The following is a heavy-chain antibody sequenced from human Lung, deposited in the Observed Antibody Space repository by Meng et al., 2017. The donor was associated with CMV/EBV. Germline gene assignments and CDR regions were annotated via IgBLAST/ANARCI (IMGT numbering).Heavy chain of an antibody. D-gene: IGHD6-13*01. V-gene: IGHV3-23*01. CDR2: LSGSGGST. J-gene: IGHJ3*01. CDR3: AKEPRSWYGGDGFDV. CDR1: GFIFGTFA. Sequence: GESLKISCAASGFIFGTFAMTWVRQAPGKGLEWVSSLSGSGGSTYYADSVKGRFIISGDSPKNTVFLQMNSLRAEDTAVYYCAKEPRSWYGGDGFDVWGHETKVTVSS.